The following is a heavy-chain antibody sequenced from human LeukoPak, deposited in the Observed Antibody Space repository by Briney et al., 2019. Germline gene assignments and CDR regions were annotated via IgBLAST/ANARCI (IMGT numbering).Heavy chain of an antibody. CDR2: IRYDGSNK. CDR1: GFTFSSYG. V-gene: IGHV3-30*02. CDR3: AKDSTIFGVFTYYFDY. Sequence: GGSLRLSCAASGFTFSSYGMHWVRQAPGKGPEWVAFIRYDGSNKYYADSVKGRFTISRDNSKNTLYLQMNSLRVEDTAVFYCAKDSTIFGVFTYYFDYWGQGTLVTVSS. D-gene: IGHD3-3*01. J-gene: IGHJ4*02.